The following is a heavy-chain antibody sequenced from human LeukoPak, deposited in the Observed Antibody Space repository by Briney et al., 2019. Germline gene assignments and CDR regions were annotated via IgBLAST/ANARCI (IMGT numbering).Heavy chain of an antibody. D-gene: IGHD3-9*01. CDR3: ARRGAGFATGYFAFDI. Sequence: GESLKISCKGSGYSFTNYWIGWVRQMPGKGLEWMGIIYPGDSDTRYSPSFQGQVTISADKSISTAYLQWNSLKASDTAMYYCARRGAGFATGYFAFDIWGQGTMVTVSP. CDR1: GYSFTNYW. J-gene: IGHJ3*02. CDR2: IYPGDSDT. V-gene: IGHV5-51*01.